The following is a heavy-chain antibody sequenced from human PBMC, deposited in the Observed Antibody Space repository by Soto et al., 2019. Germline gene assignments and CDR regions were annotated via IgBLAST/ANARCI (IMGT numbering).Heavy chain of an antibody. D-gene: IGHD1-26*01. CDR1: GDSMSTDY. Sequence: SETLSLTCTVSGDSMSTDYWSWIRQSPGKGLEWIGFIYYGGSTNYNPSLKSRVTISVDTPKNQFSLKLSSVTAADTAVYYCVKGIGNYWALDYWGQGTLVTVSS. CDR3: VKGIGNYWALDY. CDR2: IYYGGST. J-gene: IGHJ4*02. V-gene: IGHV4-59*08.